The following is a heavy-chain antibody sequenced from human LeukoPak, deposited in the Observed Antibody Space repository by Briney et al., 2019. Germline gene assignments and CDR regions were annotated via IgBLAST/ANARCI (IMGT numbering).Heavy chain of an antibody. V-gene: IGHV3-21*01. Sequence: GGSLRLSCAASGFTFRSYTMTWVRQAPGKGLEWVSSISSTNNYIYYADSVKGRFTISRDNAKNSLYLQMNGLGAEDTAVYYCARDYDSSGSFDYWDRGTLVAVSS. D-gene: IGHD3-22*01. CDR1: GFTFRSYT. CDR2: ISSTNNYI. CDR3: ARDYDSSGSFDY. J-gene: IGHJ4*02.